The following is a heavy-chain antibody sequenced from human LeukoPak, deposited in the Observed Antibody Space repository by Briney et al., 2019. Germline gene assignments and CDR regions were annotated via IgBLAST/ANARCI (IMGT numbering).Heavy chain of an antibody. D-gene: IGHD3-9*01. J-gene: IGHJ5*02. V-gene: IGHV1-24*01. Sequence: ASVKVSCKVSGYTLTELSMHWVRQAPGKGLEWMGGFDPEDGETIYAQKFQGRVTMTEDTSTDTAYMELSSLRSEDTAVYYCARDRRYFLQPSNWFDPWGQGTLVTVSS. CDR1: GYTLTELS. CDR3: ARDRRYFLQPSNWFDP. CDR2: FDPEDGET.